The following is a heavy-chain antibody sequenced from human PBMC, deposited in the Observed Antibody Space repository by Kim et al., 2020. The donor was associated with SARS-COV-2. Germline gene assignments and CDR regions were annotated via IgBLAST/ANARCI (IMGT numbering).Heavy chain of an antibody. D-gene: IGHD3-22*01. V-gene: IGHV1-46*01. J-gene: IGHJ4*02. CDR3: ARAPKYYYDSSGYLPLDY. CDR2: INPSGGST. CDR1: GYTFTSYY. Sequence: ASVKVSCKASGYTFTSYYMHWVRQAPGQGLEWMGIINPSGGSTSYAQKFQGRVTMTRDTSTSTVYMELSSLRSEDMAVYYCARAPKYYYDSSGYLPLDYWGQGTLVTVSS.